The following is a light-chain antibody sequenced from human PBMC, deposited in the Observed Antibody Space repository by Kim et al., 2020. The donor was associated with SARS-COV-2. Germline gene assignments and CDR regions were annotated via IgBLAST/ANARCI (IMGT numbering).Light chain of an antibody. J-gene: IGLJ2*01. CDR2: DVS. CDR1: SSDVGANDY. CDR3: SSYTTSNSLV. Sequence: GQSITISCTGTSSDVGANDYVSWFQQYPGKVPKLLIYDVSTRPSRVSNRFSGSKSGNTASLTISGVQTEDEADYYCSSYTTSNSLVFGGGTQLTVL. V-gene: IGLV2-14*03.